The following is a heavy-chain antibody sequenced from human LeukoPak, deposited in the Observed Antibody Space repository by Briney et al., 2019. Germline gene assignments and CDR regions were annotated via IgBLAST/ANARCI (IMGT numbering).Heavy chain of an antibody. CDR3: ARCAVSLDLVGEFDY. Sequence: PGGSLRLSCAASGFTFSSYSMNWVRQAPGKGLEWVSSISSSSSYIYYADSVKGRFTISRDNAKNSLYLQMNSLRAEDTAVYYCARCAVSLDLVGEFDYWGQGTLVTVSS. CDR2: ISSSSSYI. V-gene: IGHV3-21*01. CDR1: GFTFSSYS. D-gene: IGHD1-26*01. J-gene: IGHJ4*02.